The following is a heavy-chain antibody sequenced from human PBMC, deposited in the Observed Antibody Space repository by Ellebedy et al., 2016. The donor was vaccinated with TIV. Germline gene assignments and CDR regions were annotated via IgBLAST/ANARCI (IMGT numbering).Heavy chain of an antibody. CDR3: ARDLHLRYFDWSSPYIDY. CDR2: ISSSGSTI. Sequence: GESLKISCAASGFTFSSYEMNWVRQAPGKGLELVSYISSSGSTIYYADSVKGRFTISRDNSKNTLYLQMNSLRAEDTAVYYCARDLHLRYFDWSSPYIDYWGQGTLVTVSS. D-gene: IGHD3-9*01. V-gene: IGHV3-48*03. CDR1: GFTFSSYE. J-gene: IGHJ4*02.